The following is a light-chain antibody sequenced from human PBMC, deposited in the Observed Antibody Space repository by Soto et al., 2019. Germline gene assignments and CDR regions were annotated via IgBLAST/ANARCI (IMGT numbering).Light chain of an antibody. Sequence: EVVLTQSPGTLSLSPGERAALSCRASQSVGSSYLAWYQQKPGQAPRLLIYGASSRATGIPDRFGGSGSGTDFTLTISRLEAEDFAVYYCQQYGSSPYTFCQGTKLEIK. J-gene: IGKJ2*01. CDR1: QSVGSSY. V-gene: IGKV3-20*01. CDR2: GAS. CDR3: QQYGSSPYT.